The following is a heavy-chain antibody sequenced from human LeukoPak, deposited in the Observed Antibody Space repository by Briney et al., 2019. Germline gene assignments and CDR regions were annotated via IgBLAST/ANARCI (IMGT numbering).Heavy chain of an antibody. CDR1: GFTVRTNY. CDR3: ARGPDGSGNADY. Sequence: GGSLRLSCVVSGFTVRTNYMTWVRQAPGKGLEWVSLIFAGGTTYYADSVRGRFTVSRDNSKNTLYLQMNSLRAEDTAVYYCARGPDGSGNADYWGQGTLVTVSS. J-gene: IGHJ4*02. CDR2: IFAGGTT. D-gene: IGHD3-10*01. V-gene: IGHV3-53*01.